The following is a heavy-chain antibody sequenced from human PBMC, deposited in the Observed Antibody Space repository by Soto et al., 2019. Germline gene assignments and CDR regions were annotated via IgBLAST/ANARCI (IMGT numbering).Heavy chain of an antibody. CDR3: AGAHSSNYYGNNWFDP. V-gene: IGHV3-23*01. Sequence: GGSLRLSCAASGFTFSTHAMTWVRQALGKGLEWVSVISGSGGTTYYADSVKGRFTISRDNSQNTLYLQMNSLRGEDTAVYYCAGAHSSNYYGNNWFDPWGQGTLVTVSS. CDR1: GFTFSTHA. D-gene: IGHD6-13*01. J-gene: IGHJ5*02. CDR2: ISGSGGTT.